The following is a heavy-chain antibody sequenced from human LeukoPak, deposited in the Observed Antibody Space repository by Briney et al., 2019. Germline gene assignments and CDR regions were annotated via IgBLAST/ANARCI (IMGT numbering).Heavy chain of an antibody. CDR1: GGSISSYY. D-gene: IGHD3-22*01. J-gene: IGHJ6*03. CDR3: ARVNYYDSSGYYAYYYYMDV. Sequence: SETLSLTCTVSGGSISSYYWSWIRQPAGKGLEWIGRIYTSGSTNYNPSLKSRVTILVDKSKNQFSLKLSSVTAADTAVYYCARVNYYDSSGYYAYYYYMDVWGKGTTVTVSS. V-gene: IGHV4-4*07. CDR2: IYTSGST.